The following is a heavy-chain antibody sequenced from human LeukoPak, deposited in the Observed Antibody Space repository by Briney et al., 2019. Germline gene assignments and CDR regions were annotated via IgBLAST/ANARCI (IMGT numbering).Heavy chain of an antibody. CDR3: ARDSGSSGWDPTSFLDY. D-gene: IGHD6-19*01. Sequence: ASVYVSCKASGYTFTGYHIHWVRQAPGQGLEWMGWINPNSGGANSAQKFLGRVSMTRDTSISTVYMDLTSLRSDDTAVYFCARDSGSSGWDPTSFLDYWGRGNLVPVSS. CDR2: INPNSGGA. CDR1: GYTFTGYH. V-gene: IGHV1-2*02. J-gene: IGHJ4*01.